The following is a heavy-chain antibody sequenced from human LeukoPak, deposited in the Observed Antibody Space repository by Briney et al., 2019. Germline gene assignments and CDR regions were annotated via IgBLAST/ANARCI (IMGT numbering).Heavy chain of an antibody. CDR2: IIPIFGTA. CDR1: GGTFSSYA. J-gene: IGHJ5*02. D-gene: IGHD2-2*01. Sequence: SVKVSCKASGGTFSSYAISWVQQAPGQGLEWMGGIIPIFGTANYAQKFQGRVTITADESTSTAYMELSSLRAEDTAVYYCAKDRNIVVVTEAYNWFDPWGQGTLVTVSS. CDR3: AKDRNIVVVTEAYNWFDP. V-gene: IGHV1-69*13.